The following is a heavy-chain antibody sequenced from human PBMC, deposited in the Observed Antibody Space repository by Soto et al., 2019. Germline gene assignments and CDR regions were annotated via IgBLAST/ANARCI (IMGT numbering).Heavy chain of an antibody. Sequence: ASVKVSCKASGYTFTNYYMHWVQQAPGQGLEWMGIINPSGGTSSYAQKFQGRVTMTRDTSTSTVYMELSSLRSEDTAVYYCARGQAGSTILFDPWGQGTLVTVSS. CDR1: GYTFTNYY. J-gene: IGHJ5*02. CDR2: INPSGGTS. CDR3: ARGQAGSTILFDP. V-gene: IGHV1-46*03. D-gene: IGHD2-2*01.